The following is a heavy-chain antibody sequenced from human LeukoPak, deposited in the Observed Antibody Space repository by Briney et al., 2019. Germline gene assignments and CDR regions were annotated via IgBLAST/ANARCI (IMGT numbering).Heavy chain of an antibody. CDR1: VGSISSSSYS. J-gene: IGHJ4*02. V-gene: IGHV4-39*01. CDR2: IYYSGST. D-gene: IGHD6-13*01. Sequence: SGTLSLTCTVSVGSISSSSYSWGWIRQPPGKGLEWIGTIYYSGSTYYNPSLKSRVTISVDTSKNQFSLKLSSVTAADTAVYYCARIIAAAGGYYFDYWGQGTLVTVSS. CDR3: ARIIAAAGGYYFDY.